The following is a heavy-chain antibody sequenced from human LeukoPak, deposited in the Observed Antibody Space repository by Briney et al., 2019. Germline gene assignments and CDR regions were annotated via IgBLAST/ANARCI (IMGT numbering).Heavy chain of an antibody. CDR2: INPKKSGT. CDR3: ARGSPVGSSEVDAFEI. V-gene: IGHV1-2*02. Sequence: ASVKVSCKASAYTFTDYFIHWVRPAPGQGLEWMGWINPKKSGTDYEQKFQGRVTMTGDTSITTAYIELTRLTSDDTAVYYCARGSPVGSSEVDAFEIWGQGTTVTVSS. CDR1: AYTFTDYF. D-gene: IGHD1-26*01. J-gene: IGHJ3*02.